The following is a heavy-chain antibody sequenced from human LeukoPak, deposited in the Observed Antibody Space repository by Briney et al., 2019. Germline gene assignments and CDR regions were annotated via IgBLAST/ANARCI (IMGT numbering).Heavy chain of an antibody. CDR1: GYTFTSYD. Sequence: GASVKVSCKASGYTFTSYDINWVRQATGQGLEWMGWMNPNSGNTGYAQKFQGRITMTRNTSISTAYMELSSLRSEDTAVYYCARVGRYALHAFDIWGQGTMVTVSS. D-gene: IGHD2-2*01. CDR2: MNPNSGNT. J-gene: IGHJ3*02. CDR3: ARVGRYALHAFDI. V-gene: IGHV1-8*01.